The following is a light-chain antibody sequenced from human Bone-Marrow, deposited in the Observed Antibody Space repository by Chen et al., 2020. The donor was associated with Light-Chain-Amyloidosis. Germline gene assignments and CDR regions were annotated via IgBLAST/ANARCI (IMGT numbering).Light chain of an antibody. V-gene: IGLV2-14*01. CDR2: EVS. CDR3: SSYTGSSTYD. Sequence: QSALTQPASVSGSPGQSITISCTGTSSDVGGYKYVSWYQQHPGKAPKLTIYEVSNRPSGISNRFSGAKSGNTASLTISGLQAEDEADYYFSSYTGSSTYDFGTGTKVTVL. J-gene: IGLJ1*01. CDR1: SSDVGGYKY.